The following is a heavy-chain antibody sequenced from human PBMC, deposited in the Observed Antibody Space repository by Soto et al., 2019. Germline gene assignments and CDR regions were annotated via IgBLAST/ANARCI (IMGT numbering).Heavy chain of an antibody. CDR1: GFTFSSYA. CDR3: ARGADYYGSGPTISLAGRGRGSTVDY. V-gene: IGHV3-30-3*01. D-gene: IGHD3-10*01. CDR2: ISYDGSNK. Sequence: QVQLVESGGGVVQPGRSLRLSCAASGFTFSSYAMHWVRQAPGKGLEWVAVISYDGSNKYYADSVKGRFTISRDNSKNTRDLQMNSLRAEDRAGYDCARGADYYGSGPTISLAGRGRGSTVDYWGQGTLVTVSS. J-gene: IGHJ4*02.